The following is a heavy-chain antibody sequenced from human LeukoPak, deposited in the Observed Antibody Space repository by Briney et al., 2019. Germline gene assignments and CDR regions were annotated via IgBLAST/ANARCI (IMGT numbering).Heavy chain of an antibody. CDR2: IYYSGST. J-gene: IGHJ5*02. CDR1: GGSISSYY. D-gene: IGHD3-22*01. Sequence: PSETLSLTCTVSGGSISSYYWSWTRQPPGKGLEWIGYIYYSGSTNYNPSLKSRVTISVDTSKNQFSLKLSSVTAADTAVYYCARDSGSRWFDPWGQGTLVTVSS. CDR3: ARDSGSRWFDP. V-gene: IGHV4-59*01.